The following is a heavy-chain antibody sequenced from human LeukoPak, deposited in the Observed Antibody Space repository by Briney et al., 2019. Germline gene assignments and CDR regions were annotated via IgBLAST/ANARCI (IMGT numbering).Heavy chain of an antibody. CDR3: ARGRAAAGTDY. J-gene: IGHJ4*02. D-gene: IGHD6-13*01. CDR2: IYHSGST. CDR1: GYSISSGYY. Sequence: PSETLSLTCAVSGYSISSGYYWGWIRQPPGKGLEWIGSIYHSGSTNYNPSLKSRVTISVDTSKNQFSLKLSSVTAADTAVYYCARGRAAAGTDYWGQGTLVTVSS. V-gene: IGHV4-38-2*01.